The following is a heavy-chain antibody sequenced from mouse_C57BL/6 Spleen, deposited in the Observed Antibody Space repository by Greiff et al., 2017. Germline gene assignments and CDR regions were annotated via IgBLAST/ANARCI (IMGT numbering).Heavy chain of an antibody. V-gene: IGHV1-18*01. CDR1: GYTFTDYN. D-gene: IGHD2-4*01. CDR2: INPNNGGT. CDR3: ARRDDYDYYAMDY. Sequence: EVQLQQSGPELVKPGASVKIPCKASGYTFTDYNMDWVKQSHGKSLEWIGDINPNNGGTNYNQKFKGKATLTVDKSSSTAYMELRSLTSEDTAVYYCARRDDYDYYAMDYWGQGTSVTVSS. J-gene: IGHJ4*01.